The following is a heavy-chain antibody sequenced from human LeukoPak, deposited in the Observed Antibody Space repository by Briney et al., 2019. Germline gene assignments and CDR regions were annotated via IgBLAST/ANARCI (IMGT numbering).Heavy chain of an antibody. V-gene: IGHV1-69*04. CDR2: IIPILGIA. D-gene: IGHD1-26*01. Sequence: GASVKVSCKASGGTFSSYAISWVRQAPGQGLEWMGRIIPILGIANYAQKFQGRVTITADKSTSTAYMELRSLRSDDTAVYYCTRGRVSGSYFNWFDPWGQETLVTVSS. CDR1: GGTFSSYA. CDR3: TRGRVSGSYFNWFDP. J-gene: IGHJ5*02.